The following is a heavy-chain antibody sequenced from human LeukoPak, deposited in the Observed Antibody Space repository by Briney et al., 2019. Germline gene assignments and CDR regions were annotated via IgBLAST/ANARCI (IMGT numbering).Heavy chain of an antibody. CDR3: ARSEMGYYNYYMDV. Sequence: GGSLRLSCAASGFTFSNYWMTWVRRAPGKGLEWVAKIKQDGSQKSYVDSVAGRFTISRDNAKNSLYLQMNSLRAEDTAVYYCARSEMGYYNYYMDVWGKGTTVTISS. CDR1: GFTFSNYW. CDR2: IKQDGSQK. D-gene: IGHD5-24*01. J-gene: IGHJ6*03. V-gene: IGHV3-7*01.